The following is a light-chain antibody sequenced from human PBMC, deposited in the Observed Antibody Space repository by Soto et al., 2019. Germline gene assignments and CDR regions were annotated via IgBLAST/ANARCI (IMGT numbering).Light chain of an antibody. CDR1: SSDVGGYNY. V-gene: IGLV2-14*01. CDR2: EVS. Sequence: QSALTQPASVSGSPGQSITISCTGTSSDVGGYNYVSWYQQHPGRAPKLVIYEVSYRPSGVSSRFSGSKSGNTASLTISGLQAEDEADYFCTSYTIFTTVLFGGGTKLTVL. CDR3: TSYTIFTTVL. J-gene: IGLJ2*01.